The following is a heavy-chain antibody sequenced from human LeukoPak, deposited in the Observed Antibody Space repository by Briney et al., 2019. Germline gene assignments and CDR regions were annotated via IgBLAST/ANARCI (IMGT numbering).Heavy chain of an antibody. CDR2: INPSGGST. CDR1: GYTFTIYF. CDR3: ARGYYYDSSGVHGMDV. V-gene: IGHV1-46*01. D-gene: IGHD3-22*01. J-gene: IGHJ6*02. Sequence: ASVKVSCKASGYTFTIYFMHWVRQAPGQGLEWMGIINPSGGSTSYEQKFQSRVTMTRDTSTSTVYMELSSLRSEDTAVYYCARGYYYDSSGVHGMDVWGQGTTVTVSS.